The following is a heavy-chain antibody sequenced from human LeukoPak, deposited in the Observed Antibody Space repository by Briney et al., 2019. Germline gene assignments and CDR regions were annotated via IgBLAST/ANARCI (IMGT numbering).Heavy chain of an antibody. D-gene: IGHD2-2*01. CDR3: ARTVKALVVPASTYYFDY. Sequence: SETLSLTCIVSGGSISSSSYYWGWIRQPPGKGLEWIGSIYYSGSTYYNPSLKSRVTISVDTSKNQFSLKVSSVTAADTAVYYCARTVKALVVPASTYYFDYWGQGTLVTVSS. J-gene: IGHJ4*02. CDR2: IYYSGST. V-gene: IGHV4-39*01. CDR1: GGSISSSSYY.